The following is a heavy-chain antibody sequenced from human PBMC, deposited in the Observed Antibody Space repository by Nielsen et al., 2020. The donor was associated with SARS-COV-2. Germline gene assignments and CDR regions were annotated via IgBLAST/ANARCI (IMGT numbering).Heavy chain of an antibody. Sequence: GGSLRLSCAGSGFTFSSYSMNWVRQAPGKGLEWVSSISSGSSYIHYADSVRGRFTISRDNAKNSLYLQMDSLRAEDTALYYCARDPYYGSGTFRFYGMDLWGQGTTVTVSS. J-gene: IGHJ6*02. CDR2: ISSGSSYI. CDR1: GFTFSSYS. V-gene: IGHV3-21*01. CDR3: ARDPYYGSGTFRFYGMDL. D-gene: IGHD3-10*01.